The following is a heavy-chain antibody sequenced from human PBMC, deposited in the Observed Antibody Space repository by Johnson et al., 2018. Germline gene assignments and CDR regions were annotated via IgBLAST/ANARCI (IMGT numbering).Heavy chain of an antibody. CDR3: ARVGDCYNRSFDI. CDR1: GFTFSSYW. CDR2: SYSDGSTT. D-gene: IGHD2-21*01. Sequence: VQLQESGGGLVQPGGSLRLSCAASGFTFSSYWMHWVRQAPGKGLVWVSRSYSDGSTTTYADSVKGRFTISRDNAKNTLYLQMNSLRAEDTAVYYCARVGDCYNRSFDIWGQGTMVTVSS. J-gene: IGHJ3*02. V-gene: IGHV3-74*01.